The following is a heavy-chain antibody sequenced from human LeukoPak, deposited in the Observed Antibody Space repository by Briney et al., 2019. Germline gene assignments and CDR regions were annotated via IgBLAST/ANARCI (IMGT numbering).Heavy chain of an antibody. CDR1: GYSFTGYY. J-gene: IGHJ4*02. Sequence: ASVKASCKASGYSFTGYYMHWVRQAPGQGLEWMGWINPESGGTSYAQKFQGRVTMTGDTSIRTAYMELSGLKSDDTAVYYCTSPLRYIDYWGPGTPVTVSS. CDR3: TSPLRYIDY. CDR2: INPESGGT. D-gene: IGHD3-9*01. V-gene: IGHV1-2*02.